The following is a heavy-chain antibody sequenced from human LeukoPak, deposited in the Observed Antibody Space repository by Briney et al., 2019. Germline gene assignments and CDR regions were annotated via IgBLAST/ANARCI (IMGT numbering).Heavy chain of an antibody. CDR2: IYYTGST. CDR3: ARHHGNGMTNFDY. J-gene: IGHJ4*02. D-gene: IGHD1-1*01. Sequence: SETLSLTCSVSGGSISSSSYFWGWIRQPPGKGLEWIGSIYYTGSTYYNPSLKSRVTISVDTSKNQFSLKLSSVTASDTAVYYCARHHGNGMTNFDYWGQGILVIVSS. V-gene: IGHV4-39*01. CDR1: GGSISSSSYF.